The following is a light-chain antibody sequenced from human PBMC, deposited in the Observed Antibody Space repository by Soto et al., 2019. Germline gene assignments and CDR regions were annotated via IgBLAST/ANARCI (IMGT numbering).Light chain of an antibody. J-gene: IGKJ2*01. Sequence: EILMTQSPVTLSVSPGERATLSCRASQSVSSNLAWYQQKPGQAPRLLIYGTSTRASGIPDRFSGSGSGTDFTLTISRLEPEDFAVYYCQQYGTAPYTFGQGTTLEFK. CDR1: QSVSSN. CDR2: GTS. V-gene: IGKV3-20*01. CDR3: QQYGTAPYT.